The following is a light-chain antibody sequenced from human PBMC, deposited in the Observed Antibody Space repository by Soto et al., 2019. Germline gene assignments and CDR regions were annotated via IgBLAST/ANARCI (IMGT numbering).Light chain of an antibody. CDR2: AAS. CDR1: QSIVSY. J-gene: IGKJ2*01. V-gene: IGKV1-39*01. CDR3: QQSYSTPYT. Sequence: DIQMTQSPSSLSASVGDRVTITCRASQSIVSYLNWYQQKPGKAPKLLIYAASSLRSGVPSRFSGSASGTDFTLTISSLQPEDFATYYCQQSYSTPYTFGQGTKLEIK.